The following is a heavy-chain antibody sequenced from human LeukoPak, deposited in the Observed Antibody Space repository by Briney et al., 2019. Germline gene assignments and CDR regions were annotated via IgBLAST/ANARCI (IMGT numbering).Heavy chain of an antibody. Sequence: SETLSLTCTVSGGSISSSSYYWGWIRQPPGKGLEWIGEINHSGSTNYNPSLKSRVTISVDTSKNQFSLKLSSVTAADTAVYYCARVGCSGGSCYSRREGSFDYWGQGTLVTVSS. CDR2: INHSGST. CDR1: GGSISSSSYY. V-gene: IGHV4-39*07. D-gene: IGHD2-15*01. CDR3: ARVGCSGGSCYSRREGSFDY. J-gene: IGHJ4*02.